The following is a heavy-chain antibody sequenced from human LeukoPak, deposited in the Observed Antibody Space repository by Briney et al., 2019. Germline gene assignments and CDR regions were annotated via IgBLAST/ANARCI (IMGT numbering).Heavy chain of an antibody. CDR2: ISGSGGST. CDR1: GFTFSSYA. CDR3: AKDTGILEWFGELSNFDY. V-gene: IGHV3-23*01. D-gene: IGHD3-10*01. J-gene: IGHJ4*02. Sequence: EPGGSLRFSCAASGFTFSSYAMSWVRQAPGKVLEWVSAISGSGGSTYYADSVKGRFTISRDNSKTTLYLQMNSLRAEDTAVYYCAKDTGILEWFGELSNFDYWGQGTLVTVSS.